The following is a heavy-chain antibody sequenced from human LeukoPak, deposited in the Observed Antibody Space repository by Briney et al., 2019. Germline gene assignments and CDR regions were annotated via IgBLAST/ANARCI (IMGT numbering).Heavy chain of an antibody. CDR3: ARVVSGPPTNYYYYYMDV. Sequence: TPSETLSLTCTVSGGSISSYYWSWIRQPAGKGLEWIGRIYTSGSTNYNPSLKSRVTMSVDTSKNQFSLKLSSVTAADTAVYYCARVVSGPPTNYYYYYMDVWGKGTTVTVSS. CDR2: IYTSGST. CDR1: GGSISSYY. J-gene: IGHJ6*03. D-gene: IGHD3-3*01. V-gene: IGHV4-4*07.